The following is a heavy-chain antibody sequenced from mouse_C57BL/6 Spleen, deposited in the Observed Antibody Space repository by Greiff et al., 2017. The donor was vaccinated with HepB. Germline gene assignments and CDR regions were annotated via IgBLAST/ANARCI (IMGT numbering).Heavy chain of an antibody. D-gene: IGHD2-4*01. J-gene: IGHJ3*01. Sequence: QVQLQQSGAELVKPGASVKISCKASGYTFTDYYINWVKQRPGQGLEWIGKVGPGSGSTYYNEKFKGKATLTADKSSSTAYMQLSSLTSEDSAVYFCARSPIYYDYGWFAYWGQGTLVTVSA. CDR2: VGPGSGST. CDR1: GYTFTDYY. V-gene: IGHV1-77*01. CDR3: ARSPIYYDYGWFAY.